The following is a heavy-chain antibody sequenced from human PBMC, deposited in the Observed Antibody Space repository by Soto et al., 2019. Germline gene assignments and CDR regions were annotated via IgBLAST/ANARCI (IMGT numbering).Heavy chain of an antibody. D-gene: IGHD4-17*01. V-gene: IGHV1-18*01. J-gene: IGHJ4*02. CDR2: IKAYSGNT. CDR3: AIADYGDDDY. Sequence: QLQLVQSGPEAKKPGASVKVSCKASGYTFATSTISWLRQAPGQEPEWMGWIKAYSGNTNYAQKLQGRFTMTTDTSTSTAYMELRSLTTDDTVIYYCAIADYGDDDYWGQGTLVTVSS. CDR1: GYTFATST.